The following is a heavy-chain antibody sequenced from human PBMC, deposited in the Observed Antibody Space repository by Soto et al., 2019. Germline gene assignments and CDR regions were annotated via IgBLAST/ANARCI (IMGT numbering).Heavy chain of an antibody. J-gene: IGHJ3*02. CDR1: GFTFSNYG. CDR2: MSFDGSNE. CDR3: ANDAAVAFDI. V-gene: IGHV3-30*18. D-gene: IGHD2-15*01. Sequence: QVQLVESGGGVVQPGRSLRLSCAASGFTFSNYGMHWVRQAPGKGLEWLAVMSFDGSNEYYADSVQGRLTISRDNSKNTLYLQLNSLRTEDTAGYRCANDAAVAFDIWGQGTMFTVSS.